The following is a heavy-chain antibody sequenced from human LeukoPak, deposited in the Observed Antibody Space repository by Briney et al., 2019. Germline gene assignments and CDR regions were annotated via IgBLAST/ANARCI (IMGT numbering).Heavy chain of an antibody. Sequence: GGSLRLSCAASGFTFSSYAMSWVRQAPGKGLEWVSAISGSGGSTYYADSVKGRFTISRDNSKNTLYLQMNSLRAEDTAVYYCASPSSYSNFDYYYMDVWGKGTTVTVSS. CDR2: ISGSGGST. J-gene: IGHJ6*03. D-gene: IGHD4-11*01. V-gene: IGHV3-23*01. CDR3: ASPSSYSNFDYYYMDV. CDR1: GFTFSSYA.